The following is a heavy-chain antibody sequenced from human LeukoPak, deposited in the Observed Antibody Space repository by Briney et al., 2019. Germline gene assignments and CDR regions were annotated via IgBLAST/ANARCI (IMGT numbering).Heavy chain of an antibody. D-gene: IGHD1-26*01. J-gene: IGHJ3*02. CDR1: GYTFTNYA. CDR3: TRGGSRSRRGDDAFDI. CDR2: ISAYNGNT. V-gene: IGHV1-18*01. Sequence: ASVKVSCKASGYTFTNYAMNWVRQAPGQGLEWMGWISAYNGNTELAQKFQGRVTLATDASTSTAYVELRSLTSDDTAVYFCTRGGSRSRRGDDAFDIWGQGTMVTVSS.